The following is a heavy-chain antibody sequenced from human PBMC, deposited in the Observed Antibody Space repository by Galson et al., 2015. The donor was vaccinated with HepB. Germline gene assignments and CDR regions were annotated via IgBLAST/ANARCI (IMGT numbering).Heavy chain of an antibody. CDR2: ISSSSSYI. J-gene: IGHJ4*02. CDR1: GFTFSSYS. V-gene: IGHV3-21*01. CDR3: ARDKKSKDCSSTSCYYDY. Sequence: SLRLSCAASGFTFSSYSMNWVRQAPGKGLEWVSSISSSSSYIYYADSVKGRFTISRDNAKNSLYLQMNSLRAEDTAVYYCARDKKSKDCSSTSCYYDYWGQGTLVTVSS. D-gene: IGHD2-2*01.